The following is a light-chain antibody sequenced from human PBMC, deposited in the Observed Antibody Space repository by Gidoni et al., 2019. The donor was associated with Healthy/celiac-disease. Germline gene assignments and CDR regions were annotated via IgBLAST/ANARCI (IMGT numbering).Light chain of an antibody. CDR1: QSVSSSY. V-gene: IGKV3-20*01. J-gene: IGKJ3*01. CDR2: GAS. Sequence: EIVLTQSPGTLSLSPGERATLPCRASQSVSSSYLAWYQQKPGQAPRLLIYGASSRATGIPDRFSGSGSGTDFTLTISRLEPEDFAVYYCQQYGSSHFTFGPGTKVDIK. CDR3: QQYGSSHFT.